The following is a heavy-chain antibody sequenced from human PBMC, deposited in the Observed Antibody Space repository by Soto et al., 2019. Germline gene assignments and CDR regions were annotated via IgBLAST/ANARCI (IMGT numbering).Heavy chain of an antibody. CDR3: AKTSITGTSRYAFDI. CDR2: IWYDGSNK. J-gene: IGHJ3*02. V-gene: IGHV3-33*06. D-gene: IGHD1-20*01. CDR1: GFTFSSYG. Sequence: GGSLRLSCAASGFTFSSYGMHWVRQAPGKGLEWVAVIWYDGSNKYYADSVKGRFTISRDNSKNTLYLQMNSLRAEDTAVYYCAKTSITGTSRYAFDIWGQGTMVTVSS.